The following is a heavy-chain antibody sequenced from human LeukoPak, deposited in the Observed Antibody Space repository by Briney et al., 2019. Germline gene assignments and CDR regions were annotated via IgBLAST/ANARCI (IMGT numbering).Heavy chain of an antibody. D-gene: IGHD3-10*01. CDR3: ARDQVWAVRGGNYYYYGMDV. CDR1: GYTFTGCY. CDR2: INPNSGGT. J-gene: IGHJ6*02. V-gene: IGHV1-2*02. Sequence: ASVKVSCKASGYTFTGCYMHWVRQAPGQGLEWMGWINPNSGGTNYAQKFQGRVAMTRDTSISTAYMELSRLRSDDTAVYYCARDQVWAVRGGNYYYYGMDVWGQGTTVTVSS.